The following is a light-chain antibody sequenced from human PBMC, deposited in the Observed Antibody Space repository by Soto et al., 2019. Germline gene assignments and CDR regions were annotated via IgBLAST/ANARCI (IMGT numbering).Light chain of an antibody. V-gene: IGKV1-39*01. CDR3: QQTYSAPQT. CDR1: QSVSSY. J-gene: IGKJ1*01. CDR2: AAS. Sequence: DVQMTQSPSSLSASVVDRVTITCRASQSVSSYLNWFQQRKGNAPRLLIYAASNLQSGVPSRFSGSGSGTDFTLPLSSLQPEDFESYFCQQTYSAPQTFGQGTKVDIK.